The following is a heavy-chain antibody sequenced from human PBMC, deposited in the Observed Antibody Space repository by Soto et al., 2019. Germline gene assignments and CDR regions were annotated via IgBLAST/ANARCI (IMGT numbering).Heavy chain of an antibody. CDR3: AKDPNFMVRGVIDY. J-gene: IGHJ4*02. D-gene: IGHD3-10*01. V-gene: IGHV3-30-3*01. CDR2: ISYDGSNK. CDR1: GFTFSSYA. Sequence: GGSLRLSCAASGFTFSSYAMHWVRQAPGKGLEWVAVISYDGSNKYYADSVKGRFTISRDNSKNTLYLQMNSLRAEDTAVYYCAKDPNFMVRGVIDYWGQGTLVTVSS.